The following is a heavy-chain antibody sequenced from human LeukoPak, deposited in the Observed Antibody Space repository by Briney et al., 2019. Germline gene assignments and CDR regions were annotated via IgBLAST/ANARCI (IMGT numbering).Heavy chain of an antibody. Sequence: GGSLRLSCAASGFTFSSYAMSWVRQAPGKGLEGVSAISGSGGSTYYADSVKGRFTISRDNSKNTLYLQMNSLRAEDTAVYYCAKASAMIVVVSKHFDYWGQGTLVTVSS. CDR1: GFTFSSYA. D-gene: IGHD3-22*01. J-gene: IGHJ4*02. CDR2: ISGSGGST. V-gene: IGHV3-23*01. CDR3: AKASAMIVVVSKHFDY.